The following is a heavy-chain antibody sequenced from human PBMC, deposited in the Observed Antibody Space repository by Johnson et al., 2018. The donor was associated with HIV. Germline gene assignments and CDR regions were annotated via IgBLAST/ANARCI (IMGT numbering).Heavy chain of an antibody. Sequence: VQLVESGGGVERPGGSLRLSCAASGFTFDDYDMSWVRQAPGKGLEWVSVIYSGGSTYYADSVKGRFTISRDNSKNTLYLQMNSLRAEDTAVYYCARESPGYSSSWYGEDAFDIWGQGTMVTVSS. CDR1: GFTFDDYD. V-gene: IGHV3-66*02. CDR2: IYSGGST. D-gene: IGHD6-13*01. J-gene: IGHJ3*02. CDR3: ARESPGYSSSWYGEDAFDI.